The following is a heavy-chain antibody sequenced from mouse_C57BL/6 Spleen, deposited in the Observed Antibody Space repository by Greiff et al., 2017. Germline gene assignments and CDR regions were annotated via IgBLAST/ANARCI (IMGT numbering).Heavy chain of an antibody. CDR3: ARSRDDYYWYFDV. Sequence: QVHVKQSGAELARPGASVKMSCKASGYTFTSYTMHWVKQRPGQGLEWIGYINPSSGYTKYNQKFKDKATLTADKSSSTAYMQLSSLTAEASAVYYCARSRDDYYWYFDVWGTGTTVTVSS. CDR1: GYTFTSYT. J-gene: IGHJ1*03. CDR2: INPSSGYT. V-gene: IGHV1-4*01. D-gene: IGHD2-4*01.